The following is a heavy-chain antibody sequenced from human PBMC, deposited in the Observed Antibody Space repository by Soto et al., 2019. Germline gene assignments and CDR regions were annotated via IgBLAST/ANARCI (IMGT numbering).Heavy chain of an antibody. Sequence: SVKVSCKAYGGTFSSHAISWVRQAPGQGLEWMGGITPLFGTANYAQKFQGRVTITADKFTATAYMELRSLTSEDTAVYYCARGDDFDYYYGVDVWGQGTTVTVSS. J-gene: IGHJ6*02. V-gene: IGHV1-69*06. D-gene: IGHD3-16*01. CDR3: ARGDDFDYYYGVDV. CDR2: ITPLFGTA. CDR1: GGTFSSHA.